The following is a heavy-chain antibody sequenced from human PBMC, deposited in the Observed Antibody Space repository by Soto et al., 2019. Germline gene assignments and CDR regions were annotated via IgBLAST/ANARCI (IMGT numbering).Heavy chain of an antibody. J-gene: IGHJ4*02. CDR3: TRYYYESSGYYVY. V-gene: IGHV3-49*04. D-gene: IGHD3-22*01. Sequence: SLRLSCTGSGFTFGSYALSWVRQAPGKGLEWVGVIRSEANGGTTDYAASVKGRITISRDDSKSIAYMELNSLQTEDTAVYYCTRYYYESSGYYVYWGQGALVTVSS. CDR2: IRSEANGGTT. CDR1: GFTFGSYA.